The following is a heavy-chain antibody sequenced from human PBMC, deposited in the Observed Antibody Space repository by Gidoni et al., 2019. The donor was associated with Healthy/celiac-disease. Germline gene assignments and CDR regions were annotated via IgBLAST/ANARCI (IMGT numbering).Heavy chain of an antibody. V-gene: IGHV4-34*01. CDR1: GGSFSGYY. CDR2: INHSGST. Sequence: QVQLQQWGPGLLKPSETLYLTCAVDGGSFSGYYWSWIRHPPGKGLEWIGEINHSGSTNYNPSLKSRVTISVDTSKNQFSLKLSSVTAADSAVYYCARGRVRSQQLVWGQGTLVTVSS. CDR3: ARGRVRSQQLV. J-gene: IGHJ4*02. D-gene: IGHD6-13*01.